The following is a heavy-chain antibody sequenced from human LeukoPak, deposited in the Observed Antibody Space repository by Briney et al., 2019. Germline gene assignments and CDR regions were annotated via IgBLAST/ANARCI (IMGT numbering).Heavy chain of an antibody. CDR2: IYLGDSDT. V-gene: IGHV5-51*01. CDR1: GYSFANSW. CDR3: ARLGDSSGYYAYYFDY. Sequence: GESLKISCKGSGYSFANSWIAWVRQMPGKGLEWMGIIYLGDSDTTYSPSFQGQVTFSAGTSISTAFLQWSSLKPSDTAMYFCARLGDSSGYYAYYFDYWGQGTLVIVSS. J-gene: IGHJ4*02. D-gene: IGHD3-22*01.